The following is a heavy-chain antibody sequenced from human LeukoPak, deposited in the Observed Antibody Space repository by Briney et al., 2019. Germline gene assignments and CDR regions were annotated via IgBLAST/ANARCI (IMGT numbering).Heavy chain of an antibody. CDR2: IYGAGNT. CDR3: TTHAGHTSYELLNFDF. CDR1: GFTVSSNY. J-gene: IGHJ4*02. V-gene: IGHV3-53*01. D-gene: IGHD2-15*01. Sequence: GGSLRLSCAASGFTVSSNYMSWVRQAPGKGLEWVSIIYGAGNTNYADSVRGRFTISRDNSKNTLYLQMNSLRAEDTAVYYCTTHAGHTSYELLNFDFWGQGTPVTVSS.